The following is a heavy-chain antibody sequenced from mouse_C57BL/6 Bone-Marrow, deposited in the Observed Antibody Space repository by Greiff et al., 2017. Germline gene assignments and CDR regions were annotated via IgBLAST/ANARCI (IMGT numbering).Heavy chain of an antibody. CDR3: ASVVEG. J-gene: IGHJ4*01. CDR1: GYTFTDYY. V-gene: IGHV1-76*01. Sequence: VQLQQSGAELVRPGASVKLSCKASGYTFTDYYMHWVKQRPGQGLEWIARIYPGSGNTYYNQKFKGKATLTAEKSSSTAYMQLSSLTSEDSAVCFCASVVEGWGQGTSVTVSS. CDR2: IYPGSGNT.